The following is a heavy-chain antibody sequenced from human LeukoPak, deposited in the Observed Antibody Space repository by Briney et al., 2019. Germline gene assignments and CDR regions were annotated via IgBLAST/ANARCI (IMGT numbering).Heavy chain of an antibody. Sequence: PGGSLRLSCEASGFSFSSYWMHGVRQAPGGGLVWVSRLNPDGSIRGYADSVKGRFTISRDNAKSTVYLQMNSLRAEDTAVYYCTTESKPAGPGFWGQGTLVTVSS. CDR1: GFSFSSYW. D-gene: IGHD6-6*01. CDR3: TTESKPAGPGF. CDR2: LNPDGSIR. V-gene: IGHV3-74*01. J-gene: IGHJ4*02.